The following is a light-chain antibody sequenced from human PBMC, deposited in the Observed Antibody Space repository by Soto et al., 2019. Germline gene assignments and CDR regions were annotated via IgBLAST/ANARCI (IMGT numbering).Light chain of an antibody. CDR3: ISYAGSNKPA. CDR1: SSDIGGYDY. J-gene: IGLJ2*01. V-gene: IGLV2-8*01. Sequence: QSALTQPASVSGSPGQSITLSCTGTSSDIGGYDYVSWYQRHPGKAPKLIIYDVNKRPSGVPDRFSGSKSGNTASLTVSGLQAEDEADYYCISYAGSNKPAFGGGTKVTVL. CDR2: DVN.